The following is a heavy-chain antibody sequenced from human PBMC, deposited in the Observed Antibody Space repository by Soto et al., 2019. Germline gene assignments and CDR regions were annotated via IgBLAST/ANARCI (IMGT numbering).Heavy chain of an antibody. CDR3: ARALHYHDVIGHPGYFQY. V-gene: IGHV1-46*01. CDR2: INPSSGST. J-gene: IGHJ1*01. Sequence: ASVKVSCKASGYIFTSYYIHWVRQAPGQGLEWVGLINPSSGSTDYAQKFRGRLTMTSDTSTSTVFMEMNSLGPDDTAVYFCARALHYHDVIGHPGYFQYWGQGTLVPVSS. D-gene: IGHD3-22*01. CDR1: GYIFTSYY.